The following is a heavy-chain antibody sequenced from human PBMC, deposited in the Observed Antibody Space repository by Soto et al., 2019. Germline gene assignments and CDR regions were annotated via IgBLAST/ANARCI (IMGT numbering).Heavy chain of an antibody. V-gene: IGHV3-48*03. Sequence: GGSLRLSCAASGFTFSSYEMNWVRQAPGKGLEWVSYISSSGSTIYYADSVKGRFTISRDNAKNSLYLQMNSLRAEDTAVYYCARDLIDRQQLVPGWSYYYYYGMDVWGQGTTVTVSS. D-gene: IGHD6-13*01. CDR1: GFTFSSYE. CDR3: ARDLIDRQQLVPGWSYYYYYGMDV. CDR2: ISSSGSTI. J-gene: IGHJ6*02.